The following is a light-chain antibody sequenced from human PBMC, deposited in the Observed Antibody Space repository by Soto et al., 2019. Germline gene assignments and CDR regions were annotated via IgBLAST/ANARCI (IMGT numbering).Light chain of an antibody. CDR3: QQLHA. CDR1: QGISSY. J-gene: IGKJ1*01. Sequence: DIQLTQSPSFLSASVGDRVTITCRASQGISSYLAWYQQKPGKAPKLLIFAASTLQSGVPSRFSGSGSGTEFTLTISNLQPEDFATYYCQQLHAFGQGTRVEIK. V-gene: IGKV1-9*01. CDR2: AAS.